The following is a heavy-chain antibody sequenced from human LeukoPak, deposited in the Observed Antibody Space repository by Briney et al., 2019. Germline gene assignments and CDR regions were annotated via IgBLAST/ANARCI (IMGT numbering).Heavy chain of an antibody. CDR1: EGTFSSYA. D-gene: IGHD2-2*01. CDR2: IIPIFGTA. Sequence: SVKVSCKASEGTFSSYAISWVRQAPGQGLEWMGGIIPIFGTANYAQKFQGRVTITADESTSTAYMELSSLRSEDTAVYYCARGCSSTSCYLYYYYGMDVWGQGTTVTVSS. J-gene: IGHJ6*02. CDR3: ARGCSSTSCYLYYYYGMDV. V-gene: IGHV1-69*13.